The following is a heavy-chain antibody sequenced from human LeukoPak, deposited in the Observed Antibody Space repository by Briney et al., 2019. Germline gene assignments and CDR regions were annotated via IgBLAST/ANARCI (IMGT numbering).Heavy chain of an antibody. V-gene: IGHV3-15*01. D-gene: IGHD3-9*01. CDR3: TTENYDILTGYYTDYYYYYMDV. Sequence: GGSLRLSCAASGFTFSNAWMSWVRQAPGKGLEWVGRIKSKTDGGTTDYAAPAKGRFTISRDDSKNTLYLQMNSLKTEDTAVYYCTTENYDILTGYYTDYYYYYMDVWGKGTTVTVSS. J-gene: IGHJ6*03. CDR1: GFTFSNAW. CDR2: IKSKTDGGTT.